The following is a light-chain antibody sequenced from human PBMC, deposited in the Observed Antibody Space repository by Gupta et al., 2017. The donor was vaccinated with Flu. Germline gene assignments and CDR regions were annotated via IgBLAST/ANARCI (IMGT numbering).Light chain of an antibody. Sequence: DLQMHQSPSTLSASVGDRVTITCRASQSITSLLAWYQQKPGKAPKPLVYTASSLESGVPSRFSGSGSGTEFTLTISSLQPDDVATYYCQQYNSDPLTFGGGTKVEIK. CDR2: TAS. CDR3: QQYNSDPLT. V-gene: IGKV1-5*03. CDR1: QSITSL. J-gene: IGKJ4*01.